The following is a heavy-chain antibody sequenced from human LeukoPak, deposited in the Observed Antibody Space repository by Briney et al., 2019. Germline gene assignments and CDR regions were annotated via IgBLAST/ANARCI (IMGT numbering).Heavy chain of an antibody. J-gene: IGHJ4*02. CDR3: ARGLFTVVVPAAIYPYFDY. CDR2: INHSGST. CDR1: GGSLSGYY. V-gene: IGHV4-34*01. D-gene: IGHD2-2*02. Sequence: SEALSLTCAVYGGSLSGYYWSWIRQPPGKGLEWIGEINHSGSTNYNPSLKSRVTISVDTSKNQFSLKLSSVTAADTAVYYCARGLFTVVVPAAIYPYFDYWGQGTLVTVSS.